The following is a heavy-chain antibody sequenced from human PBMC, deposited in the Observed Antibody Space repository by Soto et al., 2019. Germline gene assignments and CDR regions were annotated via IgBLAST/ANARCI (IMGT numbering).Heavy chain of an antibody. CDR2: ISSSSSYI. D-gene: IGHD3-22*01. J-gene: IGHJ3*02. CDR1: GFTFSSYS. Sequence: GGSLRLSCAASGFTFSSYSMNWVRQAPGKGLEWVSSISSSSSYIYYADSVKGRFTISRDNAKNSLYLQMNSLRAEDTAVYYCARDPTPYYYDSSGYGEDAFDIWGQGTMVTV. V-gene: IGHV3-21*01. CDR3: ARDPTPYYYDSSGYGEDAFDI.